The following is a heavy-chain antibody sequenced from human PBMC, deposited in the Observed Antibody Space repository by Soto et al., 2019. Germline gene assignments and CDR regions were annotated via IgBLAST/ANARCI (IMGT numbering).Heavy chain of an antibody. CDR3: ARAGDSSGPVALGY. Sequence: QLQLQESGSGLVKPSQTLPLTCAVSGGSISSGGSSWSWIRQPPGKGLEWIGYIYHSGSTYYNPSLKRRVTISVDRSKNQFSLKLSSVTAADTAVYYCARAGDSSGPVALGYWGQGTLVTVSS. V-gene: IGHV4-30-2*01. D-gene: IGHD6-19*01. J-gene: IGHJ4*02. CDR2: IYHSGST. CDR1: GGSISSGGSS.